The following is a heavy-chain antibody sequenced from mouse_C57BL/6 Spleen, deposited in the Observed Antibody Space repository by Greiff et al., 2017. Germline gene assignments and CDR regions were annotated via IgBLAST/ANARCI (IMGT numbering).Heavy chain of an antibody. CDR1: GYTFTDYY. D-gene: IGHD2-1*01. Sequence: EVKLQQSGPVLVKPGASVKMSCKASGYTFTDYYMNWVKQSHGKSLEWIGVINPYNGGTSYNQKFKGKATLTVDKSSSTAYMELNSLTSEDSAVYYGARGRGNRSWFAYWGQGTLVTVSA. V-gene: IGHV1-19*01. J-gene: IGHJ3*01. CDR3: ARGRGNRSWFAY. CDR2: INPYNGGT.